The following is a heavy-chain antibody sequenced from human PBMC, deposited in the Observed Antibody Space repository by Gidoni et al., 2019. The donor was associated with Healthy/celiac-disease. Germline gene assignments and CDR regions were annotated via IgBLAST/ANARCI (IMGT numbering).Heavy chain of an antibody. V-gene: IGHV3-23*01. CDR1: GFTFSSYA. J-gene: IGHJ4*02. CDR3: AKEMATIGGPFDY. Sequence: EVQLLESGGGLVQPGGSLRLSCAASGFTFSSYAMSWVRQAPGKGLEWVLASRGSGGSTYYADPVKGRFTISRDNSKNTLYLQMNSLRAEETAVYYCAKEMATIGGPFDYWGQGTLVTVSS. D-gene: IGHD5-12*01. CDR2: SRGSGGST.